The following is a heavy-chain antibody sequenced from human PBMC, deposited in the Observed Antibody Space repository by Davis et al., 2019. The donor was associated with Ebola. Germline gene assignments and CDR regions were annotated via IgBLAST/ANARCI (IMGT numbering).Heavy chain of an antibody. CDR3: ARDRAAGPYYYYGMDV. Sequence: AASVTVSCKASGYTFTSYAMHWVRQAPGQRLEWMGWINAGNGNTKYSQKFQGRVTITRDTSASTAYMELSSLRSEDTAVYYCARDRAAGPYYYYGMDVWGQGTTVTVSS. CDR2: INAGNGNT. CDR1: GYTFTSYA. J-gene: IGHJ6*02. D-gene: IGHD6-13*01. V-gene: IGHV1-3*01.